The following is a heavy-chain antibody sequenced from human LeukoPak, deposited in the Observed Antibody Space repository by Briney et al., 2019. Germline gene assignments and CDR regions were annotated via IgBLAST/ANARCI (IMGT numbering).Heavy chain of an antibody. CDR3: ARDGQLLFFYGMDV. J-gene: IGHJ6*02. CDR2: ISAYNGNT. CDR1: GYTFTSYG. D-gene: IGHD2-2*01. Sequence: ASVKVSCKASGYTFTSYGISWVRQAPGQGLEWMGWISAYNGNTNYAQELQGRVTMTTDTSTSTAYMELRSLRSDDTAVYYCARDGQLLFFYGMDVWGQGTTVTVSS. V-gene: IGHV1-18*01.